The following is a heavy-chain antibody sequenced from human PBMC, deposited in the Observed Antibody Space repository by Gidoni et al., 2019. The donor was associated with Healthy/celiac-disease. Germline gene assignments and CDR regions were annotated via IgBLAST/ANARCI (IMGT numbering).Heavy chain of an antibody. CDR2: ISWDGGST. Sequence: EVQLVESGGVVVQPGGSLRLSCAASGFSFDAYTMHWVRQAPGKGLGWVSFISWDGGSTYYADSVKGRFTIARDNSKNSLYLQMNRLRTEDTALYYCAKDTSYYDSSGYLDYWGQGTLVTVSS. J-gene: IGHJ4*02. V-gene: IGHV3-43*01. CDR3: AKDTSYYDSSGYLDY. CDR1: GFSFDAYT. D-gene: IGHD3-22*01.